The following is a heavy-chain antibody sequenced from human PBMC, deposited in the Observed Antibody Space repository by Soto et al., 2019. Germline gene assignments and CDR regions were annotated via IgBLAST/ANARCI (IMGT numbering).Heavy chain of an antibody. Sequence: QVRLVESGGGVVQPGRSLRLSCTASGFSFSSYAMYWVRQPPGKGLEWVAVISHDGINKHYADSVKGRVTVSRDNSNHSLDLQLNSLRGEDTAMYYCARDMYSSDYFVKWFEPWGQGTLVTVSS. CDR2: ISHDGINK. CDR3: ARDMYSSDYFVKWFEP. J-gene: IGHJ5*02. D-gene: IGHD6-19*01. V-gene: IGHV3-30-3*01. CDR1: GFSFSSYA.